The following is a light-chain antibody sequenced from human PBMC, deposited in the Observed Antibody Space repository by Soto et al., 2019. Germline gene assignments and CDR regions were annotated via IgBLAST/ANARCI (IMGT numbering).Light chain of an antibody. J-gene: IGLJ2*01. Sequence: QSVLTQPASVSGSPGQSITISCTGTSSDVGGYNYVSWYQQHPGKAPKLMIYEVSNRPSGVSNRFSGSKSGNTASLTISGLQAEDEADYYCSSYTSSNTPVVFGGGTKHTVL. CDR2: EVS. CDR1: SSDVGGYNY. CDR3: SSYTSSNTPVV. V-gene: IGLV2-14*01.